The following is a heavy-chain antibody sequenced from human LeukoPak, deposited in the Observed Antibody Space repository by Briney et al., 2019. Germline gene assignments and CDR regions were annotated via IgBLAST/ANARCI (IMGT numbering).Heavy chain of an antibody. CDR3: ARDNQWLNAFDI. D-gene: IGHD3-22*01. V-gene: IGHV4-59*01. CDR2: SYYIEST. Sequence: SETLSLTCTVSGGSINHYYWSWILQPPGKGLEWIGYSYYIESTNYNPSLKSRVTISVDTSRNRFSLKLSSVTAADTAMYYCARDNQWLNAFDIWGQGTMVTVSS. J-gene: IGHJ3*02. CDR1: GGSINHYY.